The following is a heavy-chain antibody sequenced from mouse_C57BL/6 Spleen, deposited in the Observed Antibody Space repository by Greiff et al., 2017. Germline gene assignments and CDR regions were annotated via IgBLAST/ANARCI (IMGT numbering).Heavy chain of an antibody. CDR2: IHPNSGST. CDR3: ARRLDYVENPFDY. D-gene: IGHD2-13*01. V-gene: IGHV1-64*01. Sequence: QVQLQQPGAELVKPGASVKLSCKASGYTFTSYWMHWVKQRPGQGLEWIGMIHPNSGSTNYNEKFKSKATLTVDKSSSTAYMQLSSLTSEDSAVYYCARRLDYVENPFDYWGQGTTLTVSS. CDR1: GYTFTSYW. J-gene: IGHJ2*01.